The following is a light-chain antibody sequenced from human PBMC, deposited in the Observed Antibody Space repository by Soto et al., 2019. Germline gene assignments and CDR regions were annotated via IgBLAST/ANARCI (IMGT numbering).Light chain of an antibody. CDR2: GAS. CDR3: QQDYNLPLT. CDR1: QSVSSSY. V-gene: IGKV3D-7*01. J-gene: IGKJ4*01. Sequence: PVERVTLSCRASQSVSSSYLTWYQQKPGQAPRLLIYGASTRATGIPARFSGSGSGTDFTLTISSLQPEDFAVYYCQQDYNLPLTFG.